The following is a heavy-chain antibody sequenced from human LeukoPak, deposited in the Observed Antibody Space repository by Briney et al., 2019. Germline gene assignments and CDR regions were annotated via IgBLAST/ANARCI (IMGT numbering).Heavy chain of an antibody. CDR2: IYTSGST. Sequence: KPSETPSLTCAVSGYSISSGYYWGWIPQPPGKGLEGVWRIYTSGSTYYNPSLKSRVTLSVDTSKNQFSLKLSSVTAADTAVYYCARRPRYSSGWYPHYFDYWGQGTLVTVSS. D-gene: IGHD6-19*01. CDR3: ARRPRYSSGWYPHYFDY. CDR1: GYSISSGYY. V-gene: IGHV4-38-2*01. J-gene: IGHJ4*02.